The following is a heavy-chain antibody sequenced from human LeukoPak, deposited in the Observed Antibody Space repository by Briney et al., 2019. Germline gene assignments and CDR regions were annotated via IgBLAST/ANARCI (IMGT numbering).Heavy chain of an antibody. D-gene: IGHD3-22*01. CDR1: DDSITIYY. Sequence: PSETLSLTCTVSDDSITIYYWSWIRQPAGKGLEWIGRIHTSGSTNYNPSLKSRVTMSVDTSKNQFSLKLSSVTAADTAVYYCARDLYYYDSSGLSRFDYWGQGTLVTVSS. V-gene: IGHV4-4*07. J-gene: IGHJ4*02. CDR3: ARDLYYYDSSGLSRFDY. CDR2: IHTSGST.